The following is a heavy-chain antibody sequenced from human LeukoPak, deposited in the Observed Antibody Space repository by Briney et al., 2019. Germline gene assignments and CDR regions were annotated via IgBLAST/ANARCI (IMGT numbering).Heavy chain of an antibody. V-gene: IGHV3-64*01. J-gene: IGHJ4*02. CDR2: ISSNGGST. D-gene: IGHD5-18*01. Sequence: PGGPRRLSCAASGFTFSSYAMHWVRQAPGKGLEYVSAISSNGGSTYYANSVKGRFTISRDNSKNTLYLQMGSLRAEDMAVYYCVRGYSYGAGYWGQGTLVTVSS. CDR1: GFTFSSYA. CDR3: VRGYSYGAGY.